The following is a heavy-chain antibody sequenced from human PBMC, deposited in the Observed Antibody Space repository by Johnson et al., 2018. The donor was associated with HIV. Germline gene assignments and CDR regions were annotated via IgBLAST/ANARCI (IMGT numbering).Heavy chain of an antibody. Sequence: VHLVESGGGVVRPGGSLRLSCAASGFTFDDYAMHWVRQAPGKGLEWVSGISWNGGHKGYVDSVTGRFTISSDNAKKSLYLQMNSLRVEDTAVYFCARNGDGYTPDAFDIWGQGTVVTVSS. CDR1: GFTFDDYA. CDR3: ARNGDGYTPDAFDI. CDR2: ISWNGGHK. J-gene: IGHJ3*02. D-gene: IGHD5-24*01. V-gene: IGHV3-20*04.